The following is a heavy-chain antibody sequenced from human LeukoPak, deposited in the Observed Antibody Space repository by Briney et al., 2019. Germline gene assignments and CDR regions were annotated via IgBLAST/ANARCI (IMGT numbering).Heavy chain of an antibody. CDR2: IWYDGSNK. J-gene: IGHJ4*02. D-gene: IGHD3-22*01. Sequence: GGSLRLSCAASGFTFSSYGMHWVRQAPGKGLEWVAVIWYDGSNKYYADSVKGRFTISRDSSKNTLYLQMNSLRAEDTAVYYCARDEEVDGSSGSDYWGQGTLVTVSS. CDR3: ARDEEVDGSSGSDY. CDR1: GFTFSSYG. V-gene: IGHV3-33*01.